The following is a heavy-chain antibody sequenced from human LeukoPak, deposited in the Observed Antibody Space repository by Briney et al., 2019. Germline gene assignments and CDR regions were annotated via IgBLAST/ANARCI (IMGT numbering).Heavy chain of an antibody. CDR1: GFTFEDYG. CDR3: ARGGRDPEAYYYYYYMDV. Sequence: GGSLRLSCAASGFTFEDYGMSWVRQAPGKGLEWVSDINWNGGSTGYADSVKGRFTISRDNAKNSLYLQMNSLRAEDTALYYCARGGRDPEAYYYYYYMDVWGKGTTVTVSS. CDR2: INWNGGST. V-gene: IGHV3-20*04. J-gene: IGHJ6*03.